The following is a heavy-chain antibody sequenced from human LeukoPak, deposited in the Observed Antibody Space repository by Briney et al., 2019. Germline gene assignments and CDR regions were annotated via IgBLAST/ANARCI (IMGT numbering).Heavy chain of an antibody. D-gene: IGHD2-2*01. CDR2: ISAYNGNT. V-gene: IGHV1-18*01. Sequence: ASVKVSCKASGYTFTSYAMHWVRQAPGQRLEWMGWISAYNGNTNYAQKLQGRVTMTTDTSTSTAYMELRSLRSDDTAVYYCARGYYRLWLKIVVPAHYYYGMDVWGQGTTVTVSS. CDR3: ARGYYRLWLKIVVPAHYYYGMDV. CDR1: GYTFTSYA. J-gene: IGHJ6*02.